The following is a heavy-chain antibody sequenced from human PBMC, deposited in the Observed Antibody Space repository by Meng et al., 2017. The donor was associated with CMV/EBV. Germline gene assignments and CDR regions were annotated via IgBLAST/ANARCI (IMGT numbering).Heavy chain of an antibody. CDR2: ISSSGSTI. CDR1: GFTFSSYS. D-gene: IGHD2-2*01. V-gene: IGHV3-48*04. CDR3: ARDNIVVVPAATDYYYGMDV. J-gene: IGHJ6*02. Sequence: GESLKISCAASGFTFSSYSMNWVRQAPGKGLEWVSYISSSGSTIYYADSVKGRFTISRDNAKNSLYLQMNSLRAEDTAVYYCARDNIVVVPAATDYYYGMDVWGQGTTVTVSS.